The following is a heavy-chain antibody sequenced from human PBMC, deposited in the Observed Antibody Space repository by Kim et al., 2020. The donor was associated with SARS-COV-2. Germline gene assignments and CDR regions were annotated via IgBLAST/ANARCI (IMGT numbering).Heavy chain of an antibody. V-gene: IGHV3-30*04. CDR3: AREAHYYVSGIHDAFDI. CDR1: GFTFSSYA. J-gene: IGHJ3*02. D-gene: IGHD3-10*01. CDR2: ISYDGSNK. Sequence: GGSLRLSCAASGFTFSSYAMHWVRQAPGKGLEWVAVISYDGSNKYYADSVKGRFTISRDNSKNTLYLQMNSLRAEDTSVYYCAREAHYYVSGIHDAFDI.